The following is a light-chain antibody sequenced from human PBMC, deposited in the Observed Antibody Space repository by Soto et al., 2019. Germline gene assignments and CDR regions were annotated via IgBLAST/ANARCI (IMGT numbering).Light chain of an antibody. CDR3: QQRSTWPPG. V-gene: IGKV3-11*01. CDR2: DTS. Sequence: EIVLTQSPDTLSLSPGERATISCRASQNVSAYLAWYQQKPGLAPRLLMYDTSNRATGIPARFSGSGYGTHFTLTISSLEPEDFAVYYCQQRSTWPPGFGQGKKLEMK. CDR1: QNVSAY. J-gene: IGKJ2*01.